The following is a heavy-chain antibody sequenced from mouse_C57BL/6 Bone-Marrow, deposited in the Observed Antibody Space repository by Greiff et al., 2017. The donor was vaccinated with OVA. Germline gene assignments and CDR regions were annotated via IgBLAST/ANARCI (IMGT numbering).Heavy chain of an antibody. V-gene: IGHV1-55*01. CDR3: ADLYYGSPYFDY. CDR2: IYPGSGST. D-gene: IGHD1-1*01. Sequence: VQLQQPGAELVKPGASVKMSCKASGYTFTSYWITWVKQRPGQGLEWIGDIYPGSGSTNYNEKFKSKATLTVDTSSSTAYMQLSSLTSEDSAVYDCADLYYGSPYFDYWGQGTTLTVSS. CDR1: GYTFTSYW. J-gene: IGHJ2*01.